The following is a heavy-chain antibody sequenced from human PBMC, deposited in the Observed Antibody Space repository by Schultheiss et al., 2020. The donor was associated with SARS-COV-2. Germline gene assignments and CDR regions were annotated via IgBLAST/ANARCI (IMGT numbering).Heavy chain of an antibody. CDR1: GGSFSGYY. CDR3: ARLTGVVYYYYYYMDV. D-gene: IGHD7-27*01. J-gene: IGHJ6*03. Sequence: SETLSLTCAVYGGSFSGYYWSWIRQPPGKGLEWIGEINHSGSTNYNPSLKSRVTISVDTSKNQFSLKLSSVTAADTAVYYSARLTGVVYYYYYYMDVWGKGTTVTVSS. V-gene: IGHV4-34*01. CDR2: INHSGST.